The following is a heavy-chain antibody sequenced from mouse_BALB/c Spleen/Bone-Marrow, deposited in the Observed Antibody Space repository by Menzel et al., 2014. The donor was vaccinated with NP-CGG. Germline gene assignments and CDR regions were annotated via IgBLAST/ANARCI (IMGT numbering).Heavy chain of an antibody. CDR3: ARGYYGSSYYFDY. Sequence: VQLQQSGPELVKPGASVKMSCKASGYTFTDYVISWVKQRTGQGLEWIGEIYPGSGSTYYNEKFKGKATLTADKSSNTAYMQLSSLTSEDSAVYFCARGYYGSSYYFDYRGQGTTLTVSS. J-gene: IGHJ2*01. CDR1: GYTFTDYV. CDR2: IYPGSGST. D-gene: IGHD1-1*01. V-gene: IGHV1-81*01.